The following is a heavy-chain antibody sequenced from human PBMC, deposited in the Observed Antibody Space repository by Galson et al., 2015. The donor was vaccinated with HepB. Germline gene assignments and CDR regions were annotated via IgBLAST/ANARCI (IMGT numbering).Heavy chain of an antibody. V-gene: IGHV1-69*13. CDR3: ARGIEQYSSSSWLGP. J-gene: IGHJ5*02. D-gene: IGHD6-6*01. CDR2: IIPVFETT. CDR1: GGTLGDYA. Sequence: SVKVSCKASGGTLGDYAMNWVRQAPGQGLEWMGAIIPVFETTNYALKFQDRVTITVDESTNTAYMELSSLRSEDTAIYFCARGIEQYSSSSWLGPWGQGTLVTVSS.